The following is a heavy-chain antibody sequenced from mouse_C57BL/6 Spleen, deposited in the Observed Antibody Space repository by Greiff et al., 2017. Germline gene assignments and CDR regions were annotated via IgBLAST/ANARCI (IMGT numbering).Heavy chain of an antibody. CDR3: ARCYGSSYWYFDV. V-gene: IGHV1-55*01. J-gene: IGHJ1*03. CDR1: GYTFTSYW. Sequence: VQLKQPGAELVKPGASVKMSCKASGYTFTSYWITWVKQRPGQGLEWIGDIYPGSGSTNYNEKFKSKATLTVDTSSSTAYMQLSSLTSEDSAVYYCARCYGSSYWYFDVWGTGTTVTVSS. CDR2: IYPGSGST. D-gene: IGHD1-1*01.